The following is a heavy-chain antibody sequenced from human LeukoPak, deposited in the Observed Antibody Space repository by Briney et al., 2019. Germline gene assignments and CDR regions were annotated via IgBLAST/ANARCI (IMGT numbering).Heavy chain of an antibody. D-gene: IGHD1-26*01. CDR3: AKDLSYSGSYKGFDY. Sequence: GGSLRLSCAASGFTFSSYGMHWVRQAPGKGLEWVSAISGSGGSTYYADSVKGRFTISRDNSKNTLYLQMNSLRAEDTAVYYCAKDLSYSGSYKGFDYWGQGTLVTVSS. J-gene: IGHJ4*02. CDR2: ISGSGGST. V-gene: IGHV3-23*01. CDR1: GFTFSSYG.